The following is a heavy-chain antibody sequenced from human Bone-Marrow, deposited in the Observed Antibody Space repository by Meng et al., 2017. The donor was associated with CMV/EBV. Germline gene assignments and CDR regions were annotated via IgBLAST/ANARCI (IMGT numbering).Heavy chain of an antibody. CDR1: GDTFMNYA. V-gene: IGHV1-69*10. Sequence: SVKVSCKTSGDTFMNYAITWVRQAPGQGLEWIGGIVPMFSIEKSAQKFQGRVTITADKSTRTIYMELSSLKSEDTAVYYCARAGVGYCSGGTCFSVIDYWGQGTLVTVSS. CDR3: ARAGVGYCSGGTCFSVIDY. CDR2: IVPMFSIE. J-gene: IGHJ4*02. D-gene: IGHD2-15*01.